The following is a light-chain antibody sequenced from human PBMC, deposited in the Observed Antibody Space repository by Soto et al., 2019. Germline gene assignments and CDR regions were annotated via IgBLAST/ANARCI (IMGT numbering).Light chain of an antibody. Sequence: QSVLTQPASVSGSPGQSITISCTGTSSDVGGYNYVSWYQQHPGKAPKFMIYDVSNRPSGVSNRFSGSKSGNTASLTISGLQAEDEADYYCSSNTTSXTRQIVFGTGTKVTVL. CDR2: DVS. CDR1: SSDVGGYNY. CDR3: SSNTTSXTRQIV. V-gene: IGLV2-14*01. J-gene: IGLJ1*01.